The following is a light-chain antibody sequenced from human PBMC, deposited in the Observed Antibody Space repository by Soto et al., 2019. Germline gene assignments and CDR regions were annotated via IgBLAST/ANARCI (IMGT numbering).Light chain of an antibody. CDR3: KQYSHLLYT. V-gene: IGKV3-15*01. CDR1: QSDHSN. CDR2: GAT. J-gene: IGKJ2*01. Sequence: EIAMTQSQATLSVSPGERDTLSCRASQSDHSNLAWYQQKPGQAPRLLIYGATTRATGIPDRLRSSGYGTEVTLTISGMHSEAFAVYYCKQYSHLLYTCGPGTKLEIK.